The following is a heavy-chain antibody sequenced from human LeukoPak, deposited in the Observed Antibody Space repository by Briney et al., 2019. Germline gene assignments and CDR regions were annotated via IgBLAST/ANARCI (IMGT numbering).Heavy chain of an antibody. CDR2: IYYSGST. Sequence: SETLSLTCTVSGGSISSYYWSWIRQPPGKGLEWIGYIYYSGSTNYNPSLKSRVTISVDTSKNQFSLKLSSVTAADTAVYYCARGGIQFYPDSWGQGTLVTVSS. D-gene: IGHD4-11*01. CDR3: ARGGIQFYPDS. J-gene: IGHJ5*01. V-gene: IGHV4-59*01. CDR1: GGSISSYY.